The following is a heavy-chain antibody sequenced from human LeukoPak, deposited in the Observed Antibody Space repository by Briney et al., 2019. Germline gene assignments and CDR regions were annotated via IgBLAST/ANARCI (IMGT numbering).Heavy chain of an antibody. J-gene: IGHJ5*02. D-gene: IGHD2-2*02. Sequence: ASVKVSCKAAGYTFTSYHINWVRQATGQGLEWMGWMNPSNGDTVYAQKFEGRVTMTRDTSESSAYMELSSLKSEDTAVYYCAKAGCSTTSCHTWFDPWGQGTLVTVSS. V-gene: IGHV1-8*01. CDR2: MNPSNGDT. CDR1: GYTFTSYH. CDR3: AKAGCSTTSCHTWFDP.